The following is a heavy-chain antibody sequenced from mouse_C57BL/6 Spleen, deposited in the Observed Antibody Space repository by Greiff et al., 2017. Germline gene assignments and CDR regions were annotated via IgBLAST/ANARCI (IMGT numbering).Heavy chain of an antibody. Sequence: QVHVKQPGAELVKPGASVKMSCKASGYTFTSYWITWVKQRPGQGLEWIGDIYPGSGSTNYNEKFKSKATLTVDTSSSTAYMQLSSLTSEDSAVYYCARKRELGRLDYWGQGTTLTVSS. V-gene: IGHV1-55*01. CDR2: IYPGSGST. CDR3: ARKRELGRLDY. CDR1: GYTFTSYW. D-gene: IGHD4-1*01. J-gene: IGHJ2*01.